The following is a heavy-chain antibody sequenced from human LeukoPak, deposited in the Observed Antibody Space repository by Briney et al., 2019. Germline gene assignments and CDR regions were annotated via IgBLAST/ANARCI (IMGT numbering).Heavy chain of an antibody. V-gene: IGHV1-69*13. CDR1: GGTFSSYA. Sequence: PQAPVKVSCKASGGTFSSYAISWVRQAPGQGLEWMGGIIPIFGTANYAQKFQGRVTITADESTSTAYMELSSLRSEDTAVYYCARDPGTTGEVKFDPWGQGTLVIVSS. J-gene: IGHJ5*02. D-gene: IGHD4-17*01. CDR3: ARDPGTTGEVKFDP. CDR2: IIPIFGTA.